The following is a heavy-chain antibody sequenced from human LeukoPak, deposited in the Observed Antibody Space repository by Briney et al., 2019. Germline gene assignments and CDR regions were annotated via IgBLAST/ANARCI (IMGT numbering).Heavy chain of an antibody. V-gene: IGHV4-38-2*01. J-gene: IGHJ4*02. CDR3: ATLAASAPRYFDY. CDR2: IYHSGST. D-gene: IGHD6-13*01. Sequence: SETLSLTCAVSGYSISRFYYWGWIRQPPGKGLEWIASIYHSGSTYYNPSLKSRTTISVDTYKSHSSLKLTSVTAADAAVYYCATLAASAPRYFDYWGQGILVTVSS. CDR1: GYSISRFYY.